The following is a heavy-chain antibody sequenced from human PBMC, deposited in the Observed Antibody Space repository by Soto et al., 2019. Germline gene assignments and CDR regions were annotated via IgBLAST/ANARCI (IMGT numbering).Heavy chain of an antibody. J-gene: IGHJ6*01. CDR1: GGTFSNYA. CDR2: IIPIDATV. Sequence: QVQLVQSGAEVKKPGSSVKVSCKASGGTFSNYALISWVRQAPGQGLEWMGGIIPIDATVNYAQKFQGRITITADESTTTAYVDLGSLRSEDTAVYYCARDLLGLGYTYGDVWGQGTTVTVSS. CDR3: ARDLLGLGYTYGDV. D-gene: IGHD5-12*01. V-gene: IGHV1-69*12.